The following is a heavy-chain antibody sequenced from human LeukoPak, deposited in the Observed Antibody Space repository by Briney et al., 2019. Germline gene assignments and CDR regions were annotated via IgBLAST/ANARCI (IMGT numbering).Heavy chain of an antibody. J-gene: IGHJ3*02. CDR1: GFTFRSYE. V-gene: IGHV3-48*03. CDR2: ISESGNII. D-gene: IGHD3-10*01. Sequence: GGSLRLSCAASGFTFRSYEMNWVRQARGKGLEGVLYISESGNIIYYADSVKGRFTISRDNAKNYVYVQMNSLRAEDTAVYYCARDGGNTRTGRGAFDIWGQGTMVTVSS. CDR3: ARDGGNTRTGRGAFDI.